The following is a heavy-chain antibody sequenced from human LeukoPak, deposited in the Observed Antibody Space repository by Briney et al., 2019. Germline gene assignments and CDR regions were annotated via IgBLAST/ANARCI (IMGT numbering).Heavy chain of an antibody. Sequence: PGGSLRLSCAASGFTFSSYSMNWVRQAPGKGLEWVSAISGSGGSTYYADSVKGRFTISRDNSKNTLYLQMNSLRAEDTAVYYCAKDLAPVLRFLEHPGPFDYWGQGTLVTVSS. V-gene: IGHV3-23*01. CDR1: GFTFSSYS. D-gene: IGHD3-3*01. CDR2: ISGSGGST. J-gene: IGHJ4*02. CDR3: AKDLAPVLRFLEHPGPFDY.